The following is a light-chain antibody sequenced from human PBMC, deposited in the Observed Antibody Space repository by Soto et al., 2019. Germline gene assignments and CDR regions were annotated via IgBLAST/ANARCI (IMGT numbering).Light chain of an antibody. CDR1: QSVSSY. CDR3: QHRV. V-gene: IGKV3-11*01. J-gene: IGKJ3*01. Sequence: EIVLTQSPATLSLSPGERATLSCRASQSVSSYLAWYQQKPGQAPRLLIYDASNRATGIPARFSGSGSGTEFTLTVSSLQPDDFATYYCQHRVFGPGTKVDIK. CDR2: DAS.